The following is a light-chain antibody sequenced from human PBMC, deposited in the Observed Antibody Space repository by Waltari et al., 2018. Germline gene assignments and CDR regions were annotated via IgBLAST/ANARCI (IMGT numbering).Light chain of an antibody. CDR2: GVT. J-gene: IGLJ1*01. CDR3: CSYAGSSTFYV. Sequence: QSALTQPASVSGSPGQSITISCTGTSSDVGSYNLVSWYQQHPGKAPKLVIYGVTKRPPGVSNRFSGSKSGNTASLTISGLQAEDEADYYCCSYAGSSTFYVFGTGTKVTVL. CDR1: SSDVGSYNL. V-gene: IGLV2-23*02.